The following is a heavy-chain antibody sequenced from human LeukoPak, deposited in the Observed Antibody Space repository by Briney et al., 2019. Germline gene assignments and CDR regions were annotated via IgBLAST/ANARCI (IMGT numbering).Heavy chain of an antibody. J-gene: IGHJ4*02. CDR3: ARGRRRHVIAAAESFDY. Sequence: PSETLSLTCTVSGGSISSSSYYWGWIRQPPGKGLEWIGSIYYSGSTYYNPSLKSRVTISVDTSKNQFSLKLSSVTAADTAVYYCARGRRRHVIAAAESFDYWGQGTLVTVSS. CDR1: GGSISSSSYY. V-gene: IGHV4-39*07. CDR2: IYYSGST. D-gene: IGHD6-13*01.